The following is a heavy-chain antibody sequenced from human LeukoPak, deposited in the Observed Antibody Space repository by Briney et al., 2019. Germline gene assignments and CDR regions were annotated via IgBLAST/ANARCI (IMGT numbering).Heavy chain of an antibody. CDR1: GFTFSSHW. V-gene: IGHV3-74*01. D-gene: IGHD4-17*01. CDR2: IKGDGSIT. J-gene: IGHJ4*02. Sequence: PGGSLRLSCTASGFTFSSHWMYWVRQAPGKGLVWVSGIKGDGSITTYADSMKGRFTISRDNTNNTLNLGMNSLRAEDTAVYYCARRYGDYGTIDYWGQGTLVTVSS. CDR3: ARRYGDYGTIDY.